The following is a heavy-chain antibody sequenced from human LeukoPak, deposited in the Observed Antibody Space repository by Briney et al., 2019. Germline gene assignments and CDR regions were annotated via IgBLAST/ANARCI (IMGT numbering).Heavy chain of an antibody. CDR1: GDIFTAYY. CDR3: ASGAYSSSWSVDY. CDR2: INPNSGGT. V-gene: IGHV1-2*02. Sequence: ASVKVSCKAYGDIFTAYYLHWVRQAPGQGLEWMGWINPNSGGTKYAQKFQGRVTMTRDTSISTAYMELTSLTSDGTAVYYCASGAYSSSWSVDYWGQGTLVTVSS. D-gene: IGHD6-13*01. J-gene: IGHJ4*02.